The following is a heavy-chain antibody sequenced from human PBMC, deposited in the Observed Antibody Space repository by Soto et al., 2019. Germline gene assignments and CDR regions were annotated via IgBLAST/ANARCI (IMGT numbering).Heavy chain of an antibody. CDR2: IYATGTT. V-gene: IGHV4-4*07. Sequence: SETLSLTCTVSGASISGFYWSWIRKSAGKGLEWIGRIYATGTTDDNPSLKSRVMMSVDTSKKQFSLKLRSVTAADTAVYYCVRDGTKTLRDWFDPWGQGISVTVSS. CDR1: GASISGFY. CDR3: VRDGTKTLRDWFDP. J-gene: IGHJ5*02. D-gene: IGHD1-1*01.